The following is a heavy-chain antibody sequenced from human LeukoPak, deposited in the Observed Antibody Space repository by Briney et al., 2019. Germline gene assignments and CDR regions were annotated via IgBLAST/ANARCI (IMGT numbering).Heavy chain of an antibody. J-gene: IGHJ4*02. CDR3: ARDHISGYELYYFDY. V-gene: IGHV3-30*04. CDR1: GFTFSSYA. D-gene: IGHD5-12*01. CDR2: ISYDGSNK. Sequence: PGGSLRLSCAASGFTFSSYAMHWVRQAPGKGLEWVAVISYDGSNKYYADSVKGRFTISRDNSKNTLYLQMNSLRDEDTAVYYCARDHISGYELYYFDYWGQGTLVTVSS.